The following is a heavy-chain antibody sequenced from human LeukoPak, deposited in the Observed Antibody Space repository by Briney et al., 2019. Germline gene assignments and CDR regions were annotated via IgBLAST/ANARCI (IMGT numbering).Heavy chain of an antibody. Sequence: ASETLSLTCTVSGGSISSYYWSWIRQPPGKGLEWIGYIYYSGSTNYNPSLKSRVTISVDTSKNQFSLKLSSVTAADTAVYYCARVYDFWSGYYSFDYWGQGTLVTVSS. J-gene: IGHJ4*02. D-gene: IGHD3-3*01. CDR3: ARVYDFWSGYYSFDY. CDR1: GGSISSYY. V-gene: IGHV4-59*01. CDR2: IYYSGST.